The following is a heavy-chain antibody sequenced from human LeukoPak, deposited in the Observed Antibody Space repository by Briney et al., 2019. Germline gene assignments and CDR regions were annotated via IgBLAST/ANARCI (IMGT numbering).Heavy chain of an antibody. D-gene: IGHD3-22*01. CDR3: ARGVDSSGYWYYFDY. Sequence: GGSLRLSCAASGFTFSSYAMSWVRQAPGKGLEWVSGINWNGGSTGYADSVKGRFTISRDNAKNSLYLQMNSLRAEDTALYYCARGVDSSGYWYYFDYWGQGTLVTVSS. J-gene: IGHJ4*02. V-gene: IGHV3-20*04. CDR1: GFTFSSYA. CDR2: INWNGGST.